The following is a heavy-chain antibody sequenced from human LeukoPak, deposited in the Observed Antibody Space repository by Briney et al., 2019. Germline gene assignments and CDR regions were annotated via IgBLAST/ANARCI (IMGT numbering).Heavy chain of an antibody. Sequence: GGSLRLSCAASGFTFSSYAMHWVRQAPGKGLEWVAVISYDGSNKYYADSVKGRFTISRDNSKNTLYLQMNSLRAEDTAVYYCARPFFSSSWYDGDYWGQGTLVTVSS. D-gene: IGHD6-13*01. CDR1: GFTFSSYA. CDR3: ARPFFSSSWYDGDY. J-gene: IGHJ4*02. V-gene: IGHV3-30-3*01. CDR2: ISYDGSNK.